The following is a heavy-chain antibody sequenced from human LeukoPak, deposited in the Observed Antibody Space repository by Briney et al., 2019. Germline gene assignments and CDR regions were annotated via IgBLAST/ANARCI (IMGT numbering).Heavy chain of an antibody. CDR2: ISSNGGST. CDR3: ARDFGLTGKVDY. D-gene: IGHD1-20*01. CDR1: GFTFSRYA. Sequence: GGSLRLSCAASGFTFSRYAMHWVRQAPGKGLESVSAISSNGGSTYYANSVKGRFTISRDNSKNTLYLQMGSLRAEVLAVYYCARDFGLTGKVDYWGQGTLVTVSS. J-gene: IGHJ4*02. V-gene: IGHV3-64*01.